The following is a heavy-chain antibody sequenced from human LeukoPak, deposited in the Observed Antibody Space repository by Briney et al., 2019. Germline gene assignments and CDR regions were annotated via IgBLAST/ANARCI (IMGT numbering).Heavy chain of an antibody. D-gene: IGHD5-18*01. V-gene: IGHV4-31*03. J-gene: IGHJ4*02. CDR1: GGSVSSGGYY. Sequence: SETLSLTCTVSGGSVSSGGYYWSWIRQHPGKGLEWIGYIYYSGSTYYNPSLKSRVTISVDTSKNQFSLKLSSVTAADTAVYYCARLVDTAMAHYYFDYWGQGTLSPSPQ. CDR3: ARLVDTAMAHYYFDY. CDR2: IYYSGST.